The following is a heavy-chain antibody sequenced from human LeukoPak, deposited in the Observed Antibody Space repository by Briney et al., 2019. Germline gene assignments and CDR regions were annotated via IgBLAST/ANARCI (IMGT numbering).Heavy chain of an antibody. CDR2: ISSANI. Sequence: GGSLRLSCTAYGFTLSSYSMNWVRQAPGKGLEWVSHISSANIFYSDSVQGRFTISRDNAKNSLYLQMNSLRDDDTAVYYCARDAFNGRPYLGYYFDYWGQGTLVTVSS. CDR1: GFTLSSYS. J-gene: IGHJ4*02. D-gene: IGHD2-8*01. CDR3: ARDAFNGRPYLGYYFDY. V-gene: IGHV3-48*02.